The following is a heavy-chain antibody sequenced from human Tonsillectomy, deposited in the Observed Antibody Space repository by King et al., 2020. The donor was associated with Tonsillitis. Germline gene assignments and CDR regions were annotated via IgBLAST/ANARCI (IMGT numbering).Heavy chain of an antibody. CDR3: ARETSYDFWSGYPNWFDP. CDR1: GGSISSGSYY. Sequence: VQLQESGPGLVKPSQTLSLTCNVSGGSISSGSYYWSWIRQPAGKGLEWIGRIYTSGSTNYNPSLKSRVTMSVATSKNQFSLKLSAVTAADTAVYYGARETSYDFWSGYPNWFDPWGQGTLVTVSS. J-gene: IGHJ5*02. V-gene: IGHV4-61*02. CDR2: IYTSGST. D-gene: IGHD3-3*01.